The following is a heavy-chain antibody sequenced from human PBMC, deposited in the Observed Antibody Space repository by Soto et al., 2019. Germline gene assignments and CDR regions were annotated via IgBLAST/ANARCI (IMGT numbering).Heavy chain of an antibody. V-gene: IGHV3-74*03. J-gene: IGHJ6*02. D-gene: IGHD3-10*01. CDR1: GFTFSAYW. Sequence: EVPLVESGGGLVQPGGSLRLSCAASGFTFSAYWMHWVRQAPGKGLVWVSRIHSNGNITTYADFVKGRFTISRDNGKTTLYRRMSSVRVVDTAVYYCARAVRAGTYPYYYYAMDVWGQGTTVTVSS. CDR2: IHSNGNIT. CDR3: ARAVRAGTYPYYYYAMDV.